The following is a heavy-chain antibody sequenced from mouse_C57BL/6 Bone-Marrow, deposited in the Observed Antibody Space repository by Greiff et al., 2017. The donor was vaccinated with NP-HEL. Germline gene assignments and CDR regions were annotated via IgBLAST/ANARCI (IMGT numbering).Heavy chain of an antibody. CDR3: AREETGKSWYFDV. CDR2: IDPNSGGT. CDR1: GYTFTSYW. V-gene: IGHV1-72*01. D-gene: IGHD4-1*01. J-gene: IGHJ1*03. Sequence: QVHVKQPGAELVKPGASVKLSCKASGYTFTSYWMHWVKQRPGRGLEWIGRIDPNSGGTKYNEKFKSKATLTVDKPSSTAYMQLSSLTSEDSAVYYCAREETGKSWYFDVWGTGTTVTVSS.